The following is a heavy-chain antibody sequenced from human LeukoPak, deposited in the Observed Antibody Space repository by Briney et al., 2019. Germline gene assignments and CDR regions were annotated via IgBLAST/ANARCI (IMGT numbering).Heavy chain of an antibody. Sequence: PSETLSLTCAVYGGSFSGYYWSWIRQPPGKGLEWIGEINHSGSTSYNPSLKSRVTISVDTSKNQFSLKLSSVTAADTAVYYCARGPTVNLGLDYWGQGTLVTVSS. CDR1: GGSFSGYY. CDR2: INHSGST. D-gene: IGHD4-11*01. CDR3: ARGPTVNLGLDY. V-gene: IGHV4-34*01. J-gene: IGHJ4*02.